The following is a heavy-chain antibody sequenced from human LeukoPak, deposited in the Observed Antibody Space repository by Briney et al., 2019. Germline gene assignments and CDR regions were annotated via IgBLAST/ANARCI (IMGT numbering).Heavy chain of an antibody. J-gene: IGHJ6*03. CDR3: AVSSPYYYYMDV. CDR1: GFTFSSYG. V-gene: IGHV3-30*19. Sequence: GGSLRPSCAASGFTFSSYGMHWVRQAPGKGLEWVAVISYDGSNKYYADSVKGRFTISRDNSKNTLYLQMNSLRAEDTAVYYCAVSSPYYYYMDVWGKGTTVTVSS. CDR2: ISYDGSNK. D-gene: IGHD4-11*01.